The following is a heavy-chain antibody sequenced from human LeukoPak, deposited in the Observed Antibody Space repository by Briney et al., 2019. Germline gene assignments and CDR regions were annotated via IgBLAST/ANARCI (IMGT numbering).Heavy chain of an antibody. J-gene: IGHJ4*02. Sequence: GGSLRLSCAASEFTVSSNYMSWVRQAPGKGLEWVSIIYTTGGKYYADSVKGRFTISRDNSKHTLYLQMNSLRAEDTAVYYCARGSDGWFAFDYWSQGILVTVSS. CDR1: EFTVSSNY. V-gene: IGHV3-66*01. CDR2: IYTTGGK. D-gene: IGHD6-19*01. CDR3: ARGSDGWFAFDY.